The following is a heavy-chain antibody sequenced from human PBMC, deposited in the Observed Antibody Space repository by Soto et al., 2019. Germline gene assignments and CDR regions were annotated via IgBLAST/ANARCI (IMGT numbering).Heavy chain of an antibody. V-gene: IGHV4-39*01. D-gene: IGHD1-7*01. CDR3: ARKLRTASTYFDY. J-gene: IGHJ4*02. Sequence: SETLSLTCTVSGGSISSSSYYWGWIRQPPGKGLEWIGSIYYSGSTYYNPSLKSRVTISVDTSKNQFSLKLSSVTAADTAVYYCARKLRTASTYFDYWGQGTLVTSPQ. CDR1: GGSISSSSYY. CDR2: IYYSGST.